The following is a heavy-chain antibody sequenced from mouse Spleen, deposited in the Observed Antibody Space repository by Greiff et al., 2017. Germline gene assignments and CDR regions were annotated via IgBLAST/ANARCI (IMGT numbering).Heavy chain of an antibody. CDR3: ARVRLWDYYAMDY. D-gene: IGHD1-1*02. J-gene: IGHJ4*01. CDR1: GFTFSDYY. V-gene: IGHV5-16*01. CDR2: INYDGSST. Sequence: EVQLVESEGGLVQPGSSMKLSCTASGFTFSDYYMAWVRQVPEKGLEWVANINYDGSSTYYLDSLKSRFIISRDNAKNILYLQMSSLKSEDTATYYCARVRLWDYYAMDYWGQGTSVTVSS.